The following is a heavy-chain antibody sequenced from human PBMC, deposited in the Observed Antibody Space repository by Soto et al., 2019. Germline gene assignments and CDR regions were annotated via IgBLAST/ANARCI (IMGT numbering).Heavy chain of an antibody. CDR3: ATGEYSSSSHYYYGMDV. D-gene: IGHD6-6*01. CDR2: INPSGGST. J-gene: IGHJ6*02. V-gene: IGHV1-46*01. Sequence: ASVKVSCKASGYTFTSYYMHWVRQAPGQGLEWMGIINPSGGSTSYAQKFQGRVTMTRDASTSTVYMELSSLRSEDTAVYYCATGEYSSSSHYYYGMDVWGQGTTVTVSS. CDR1: GYTFTSYY.